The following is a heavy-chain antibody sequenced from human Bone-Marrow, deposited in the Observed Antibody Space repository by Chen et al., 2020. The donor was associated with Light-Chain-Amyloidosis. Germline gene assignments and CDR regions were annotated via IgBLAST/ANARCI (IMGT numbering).Heavy chain of an antibody. Sequence: QVQLQESGPGLVKPSETLSLTCSVSGDSIENHYWTWIRQPAGGGLEWIGRIYSTGGTYFNPSLESRLSMSVDTSKNQFSLNLASITAADTAVYYCASSLVRGAFYGLDVWGQGTAVIVSS. V-gene: IGHV4-4*07. CDR1: GDSIENHY. D-gene: IGHD3-10*01. CDR2: IYSTGGT. J-gene: IGHJ6*02. CDR3: ASSLVRGAFYGLDV.